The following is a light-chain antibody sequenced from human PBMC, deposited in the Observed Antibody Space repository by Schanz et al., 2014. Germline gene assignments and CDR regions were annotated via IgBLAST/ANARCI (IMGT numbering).Light chain of an antibody. CDR2: DVS. V-gene: IGLV2-11*01. Sequence: QSALTQPRSVSGPPGQSVTISCTGTSSDVGGYNYVSWYQQHPGKAPKLMIYDVSERPSGVPDRFSGSKSGNTASLTISGLQAEDEADYYCCSYVYNTVVFGGGTKLTVL. CDR3: CSYVYNTVV. CDR1: SSDVGGYNY. J-gene: IGLJ3*02.